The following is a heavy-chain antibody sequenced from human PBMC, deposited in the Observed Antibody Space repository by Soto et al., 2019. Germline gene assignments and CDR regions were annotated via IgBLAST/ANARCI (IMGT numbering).Heavy chain of an antibody. CDR2: INPNSGDT. V-gene: IGHV1-2*02. J-gene: IGHJ6*02. CDR3: ARDFRIHSHGVDV. Sequence: QVQLLQSGAEVKKPGASVKVSCKASGYTFTGPYIHWVRQAPGQGLEWMGWINPNSGDTDLGQKFQGRATMTRDTSVSTAYMELNSLTSDDTGIYYCARDFRIHSHGVDVWGQGTAVTVSS. D-gene: IGHD5-18*01. CDR1: GYTFTGPY.